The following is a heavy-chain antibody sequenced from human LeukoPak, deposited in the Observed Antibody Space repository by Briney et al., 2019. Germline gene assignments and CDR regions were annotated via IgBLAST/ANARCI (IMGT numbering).Heavy chain of an antibody. CDR2: ISAYNGNT. D-gene: IGHD3-22*01. Sequence: ASVKVSCKASGYTFTSYGISWVRQAPGQGLEWMGWISAYNGNTNYAQKLQGRVTMTTDTSTSTAYMELRSLRSDDTAVYYCASQEYDIRSGHHGYWGQGTLVTVSS. V-gene: IGHV1-18*01. CDR1: GYTFTSYG. J-gene: IGHJ4*02. CDR3: ASQEYDIRSGHHGY.